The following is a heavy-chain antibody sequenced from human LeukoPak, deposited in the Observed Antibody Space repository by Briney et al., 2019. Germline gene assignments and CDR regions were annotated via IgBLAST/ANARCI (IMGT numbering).Heavy chain of an antibody. CDR2: IYYSGST. CDR3: ARDLGNYYYYYMDV. CDR1: GGSISSYY. Sequence: PSDTLSLTCTLSGGSISSYYWSWIRHPPEKGLEWIGYIYYSGSTNYNPPLKSRVTISVDTSKNQFSLKLSSVTAADTAVYYCARDLGNYYYYYMDVWGKGTTVTVSS. J-gene: IGHJ6*03. D-gene: IGHD7-27*01. V-gene: IGHV4-59*01.